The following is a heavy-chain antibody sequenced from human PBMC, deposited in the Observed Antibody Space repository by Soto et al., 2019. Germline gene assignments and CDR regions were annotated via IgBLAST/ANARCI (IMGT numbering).Heavy chain of an antibody. V-gene: IGHV3-30*18. CDR1: GFTFSSFG. CDR3: AKERIAVAANRYWYFDL. J-gene: IGHJ2*01. CDR2: ISYDGSNK. Sequence: QVQLVESGGGVVQPGRSLRLSCAASGFTFSSFGMHWVRQAPGKGLEWVAVISYDGSNKYYADSMKGRFTISRDNSKNALDLKMNSRRAEDTAVYYCAKERIAVAANRYWYFDLWGRGTLVTVS. D-gene: IGHD6-19*01.